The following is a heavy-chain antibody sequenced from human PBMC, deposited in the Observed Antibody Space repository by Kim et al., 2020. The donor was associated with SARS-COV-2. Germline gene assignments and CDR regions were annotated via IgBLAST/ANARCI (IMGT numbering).Heavy chain of an antibody. V-gene: IGHV3-13*01. J-gene: IGHJ6*02. CDR2: IGTAGDT. CDR1: GFTFSSYD. Sequence: GGSLRLSCAASGFTFSSYDMHWVRQATGKGLEWVSAIGTAGDTYYPGSVKGRFTISRENAKNSLYLQMNSLRAGDTAVYYCARASVFRYSSSPLEGYGMDVWGQGTTVTVSS. D-gene: IGHD6-13*01. CDR3: ARASVFRYSSSPLEGYGMDV.